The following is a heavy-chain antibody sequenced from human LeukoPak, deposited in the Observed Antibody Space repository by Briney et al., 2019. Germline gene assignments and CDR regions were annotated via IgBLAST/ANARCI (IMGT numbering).Heavy chain of an antibody. CDR3: ARRHVEYSSSSDPYYFDY. CDR1: GGSISSSSYY. J-gene: IGHJ4*02. Sequence: SETLSLTCNVSGGSISSSSYYWTWIRQPPGKGLEWIGSLYYSGSTNYNPSLKSRVTISVDTSKNQFSLKLSSVTAADTAVYYCARRHVEYSSSSDPYYFDYWGQGTLVTVSS. CDR2: LYYSGST. D-gene: IGHD6-6*01. V-gene: IGHV4-61*01.